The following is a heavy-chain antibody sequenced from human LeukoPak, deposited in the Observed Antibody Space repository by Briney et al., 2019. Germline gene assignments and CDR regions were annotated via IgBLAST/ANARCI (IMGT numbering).Heavy chain of an antibody. J-gene: IGHJ4*02. V-gene: IGHV3-43*01. Sequence: GGSLRLSCAASGFTFDDYTMHWVRQAPGKGLEWVSLISWDGGSTYYADSVKGRFTISRDNAKNSLYLQMNSLRAEDTAVYYCASNYDILTGYYKPDYWGQGTLVTVSS. CDR3: ASNYDILTGYYKPDY. D-gene: IGHD3-9*01. CDR2: ISWDGGST. CDR1: GFTFDDYT.